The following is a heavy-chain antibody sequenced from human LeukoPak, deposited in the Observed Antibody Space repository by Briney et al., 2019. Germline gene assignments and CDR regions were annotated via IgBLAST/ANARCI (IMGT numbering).Heavy chain of an antibody. CDR3: AREKTDCSSTSCYAEYYYGMDV. Sequence: SXXXSXTXXXXGGSXXGYXWSWIRQPPGKGLEXXGEXNHSGSTNYNPSLKSRVTISVDKSKNQFSLKLSSVTAADTAVYYCAREKTDCSSTSCYAEYYYGMDVWGQGATVTVSS. J-gene: IGHJ6*02. D-gene: IGHD2-2*01. V-gene: IGHV4-34*01. CDR2: XNHSGST. CDR1: GGSXXGYX.